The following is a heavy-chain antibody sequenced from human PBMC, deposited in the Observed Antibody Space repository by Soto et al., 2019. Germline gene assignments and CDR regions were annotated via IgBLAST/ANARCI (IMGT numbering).Heavy chain of an antibody. CDR1: GGTFSSYA. V-gene: IGHV1-69*06. D-gene: IGHD2-2*02. Sequence: SVKVSCKASGGTFSSYAISWVRQAPGQGLEWMGGIIPIFGTANYAQKFQGRVTITADKSTSTAYMELSSLRSEDTAVYYCARGVVPAAILEGGYWYFDLWGRGTLVTVSS. CDR3: ARGVVPAAILEGGYWYFDL. CDR2: IIPIFGTA. J-gene: IGHJ2*01.